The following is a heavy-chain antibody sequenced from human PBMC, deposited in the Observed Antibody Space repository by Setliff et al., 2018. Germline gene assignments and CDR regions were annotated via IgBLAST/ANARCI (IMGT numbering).Heavy chain of an antibody. V-gene: IGHV3-11*04. CDR3: ARDPGTTSSLFGGLDV. Sequence: LRLSCAASGFTFSDYYMSWIRQAPGKGLEWVSYITNSGGTIYYADSVKGRFTISRDNAKNSLFLQMSSLRAEDTALYYCARDPGTTSSLFGGLDVWGQGTTVTVSS. D-gene: IGHD1-7*01. J-gene: IGHJ6*02. CDR2: ITNSGGTI. CDR1: GFTFSDYY.